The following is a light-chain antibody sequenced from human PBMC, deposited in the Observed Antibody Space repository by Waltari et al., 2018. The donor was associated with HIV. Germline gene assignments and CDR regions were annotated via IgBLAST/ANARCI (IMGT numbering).Light chain of an antibody. Sequence: YELTQPPSVAVSPGQTASITCSANQLGDKSVSWYQQKPGQSPVLVIYPDNKRPSGIPERYSAARSWNTATLTISGTLPMDEADYYCQTWDRPTVIFGGGTKLTV. V-gene: IGLV3-1*01. CDR3: QTWDRPTVI. CDR1: QLGDKS. J-gene: IGLJ2*01. CDR2: PDN.